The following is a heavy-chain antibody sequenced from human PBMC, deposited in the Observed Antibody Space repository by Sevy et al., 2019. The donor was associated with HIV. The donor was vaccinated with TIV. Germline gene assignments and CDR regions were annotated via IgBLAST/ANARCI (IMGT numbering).Heavy chain of an antibody. Sequence: GGSLRLSCAASGFTFSSYAMSWVRQAPGKGLEWVSAISGSGGSTYYADSVKGRFALSRDMSKNTVYLQMNSLRAEDTAVYYCARGYCGGGSCTAFDPWGQGTLVTVSS. J-gene: IGHJ5*02. CDR1: GFTFSSYA. CDR2: ISGSGGST. D-gene: IGHD2-15*01. CDR3: ARGYCGGGSCTAFDP. V-gene: IGHV3-23*01.